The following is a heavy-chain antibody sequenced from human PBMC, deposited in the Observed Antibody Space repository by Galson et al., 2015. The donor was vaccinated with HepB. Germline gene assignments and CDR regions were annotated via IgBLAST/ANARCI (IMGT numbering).Heavy chain of an antibody. D-gene: IGHD3-22*01. CDR1: GFAVSTKY. J-gene: IGHJ4*02. CDR2: LYSSGNT. CDR3: AQGVVITQFDY. Sequence: SLRLSCAASGFAVSTKYMSWVRQAPGQGLEWVSVLYSSGNTYYADSVKGRFTISRDNSKNALYLQMSSLRAEDTAVYYCAQGVVITQFDYWGQGSLVTVSS. V-gene: IGHV3-66*01.